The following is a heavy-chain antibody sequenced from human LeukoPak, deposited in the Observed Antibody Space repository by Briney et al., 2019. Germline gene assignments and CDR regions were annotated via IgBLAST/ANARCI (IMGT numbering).Heavy chain of an antibody. V-gene: IGHV4-39*07. CDR1: GGSISSSDYY. D-gene: IGHD3-22*01. Sequence: SETLSLTCTVSGGSISSSDYYGAWIRQPPGKGLEWIGSIYYSGNTYYHPSLKSRVTISVDTSKNQFSLKLSSVTAADTAVFYCASFPMIVVATLHAAFDIWGQGTMVTVSS. J-gene: IGHJ3*02. CDR2: IYYSGNT. CDR3: ASFPMIVVATLHAAFDI.